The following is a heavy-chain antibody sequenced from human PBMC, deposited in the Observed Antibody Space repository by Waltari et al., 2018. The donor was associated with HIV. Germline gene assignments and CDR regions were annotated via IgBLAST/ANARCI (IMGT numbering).Heavy chain of an antibody. CDR3: AKVGRWIQPLTGGYFFDS. CDR1: GFSFRSYA. J-gene: IGHJ4*02. D-gene: IGHD5-18*01. CDR2: LTHDDENR. Sequence: EVQLLESGGDSVQPGESLRISCGASGFSFRSYAMSWVRQAPGKGLEWVSLLTHDDENRIYADSVKGRFTVSRDNSKRTLYLQMSGLRPEDTAVYYCAKVGRWIQPLTGGYFFDSWGQGTLVTVSS. V-gene: IGHV3-23*01.